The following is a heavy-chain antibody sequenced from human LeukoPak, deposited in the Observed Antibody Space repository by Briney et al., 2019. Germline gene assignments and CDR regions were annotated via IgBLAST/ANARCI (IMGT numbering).Heavy chain of an antibody. J-gene: IGHJ5*02. V-gene: IGHV3-23*01. D-gene: IGHD3-22*01. CDR1: GFTFSNYA. Sequence: PGGSLRLSCAASGFTFSNYAMSWVRQAPGKGLEWVSAISGSGSSTYYADSVKGRFTISRDNSKNTLYLQMNSLRAEDTAVYYCAKDSVAMYYYHSSGYRNNWFDPWGQGTLVTVSS. CDR2: ISGSGSST. CDR3: AKDSVAMYYYHSSGYRNNWFDP.